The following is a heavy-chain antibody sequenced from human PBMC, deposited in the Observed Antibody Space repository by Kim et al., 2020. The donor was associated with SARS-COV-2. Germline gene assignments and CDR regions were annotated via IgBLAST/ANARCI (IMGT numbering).Heavy chain of an antibody. J-gene: IGHJ4*02. V-gene: IGHV3-30*18. CDR3: AKGGDRRDGYKVRHLNGGPSGF. CDR1: GFTFSSYG. D-gene: IGHD5-12*01. Sequence: GGSLRLSCAASGFTFSSYGMHWVRQAPGKGLEWVAVISYDGSNKYYADSVKGRFTISRDNSKNTLYLQMNSLRAEDTAVYYCAKGGDRRDGYKVRHLNGGPSGFWGQGTLVTVSS. CDR2: ISYDGSNK.